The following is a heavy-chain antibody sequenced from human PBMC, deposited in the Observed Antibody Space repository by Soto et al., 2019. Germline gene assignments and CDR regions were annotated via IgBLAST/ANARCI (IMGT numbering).Heavy chain of an antibody. V-gene: IGHV4-39*01. J-gene: IGHJ4*02. D-gene: IGHD2-2*01. CDR1: GGSISSSSYY. CDR3: ARRVVPAPPDY. Sequence: SETLSLTCTVSGGSISSSSYYWGWIRQPPGKGLEWIGSIYYSGSTYYNPSLKSRVTISVDTSKNQFSLKLSSVTAADTAVYYCARRVVPAPPDYRGQGTLVTVSS. CDR2: IYYSGST.